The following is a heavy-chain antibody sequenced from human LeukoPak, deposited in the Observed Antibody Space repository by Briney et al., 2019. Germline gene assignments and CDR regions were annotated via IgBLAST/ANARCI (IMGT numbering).Heavy chain of an antibody. J-gene: IGHJ4*02. CDR1: GGSFSGYY. CDR3: ARGARGHSYGNYFDY. CDR2: INHSGST. D-gene: IGHD5-18*01. Sequence: PSETLSLTCAVYGGSFSGYYWSWIRQPPGKGLEWIGEINHSGSTNYNPSLKSRVTISVDTSKNQFSLKLSSVTAADTAVYYCARGARGHSYGNYFDYWGQGTLVTVSS. V-gene: IGHV4-34*01.